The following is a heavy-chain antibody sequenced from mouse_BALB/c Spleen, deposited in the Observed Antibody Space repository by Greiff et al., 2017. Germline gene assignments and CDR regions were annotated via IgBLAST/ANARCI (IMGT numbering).Heavy chain of an antibody. CDR3: ARYGYDGFAY. V-gene: IGHV2-9*02. CDR1: GFSLTSYG. CDR2: IWAGGST. J-gene: IGHJ3*01. Sequence: QVQLQQSGPGLVAPSQCLSISCTVSGFSLTSYGVHWVRQPPGKGLEWLGLIWAGGSTNYTSAPMSRLSISKDNSKSQVLLKMNSLQTDDTDMYYCARYGYDGFAYWGQGTLVTVSA. D-gene: IGHD2-2*01.